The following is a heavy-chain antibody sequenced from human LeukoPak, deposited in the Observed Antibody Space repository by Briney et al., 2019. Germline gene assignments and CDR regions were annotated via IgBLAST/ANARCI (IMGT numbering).Heavy chain of an antibody. Sequence: PGGSLTLSCAAYGLTFSTYWMNWIRQAPGKGLEWVAKIKKDGSEKYYPSSMKRRFTISRDNTNNSIYLQINILRDEDTGDYYSVGGRGWLPIYWGRGTLVTVSS. D-gene: IGHD3-16*01. V-gene: IGHV3-7*01. CDR2: IKKDGSEK. J-gene: IGHJ4*02. CDR3: VGGRGWLPIY. CDR1: GLTFSTYW.